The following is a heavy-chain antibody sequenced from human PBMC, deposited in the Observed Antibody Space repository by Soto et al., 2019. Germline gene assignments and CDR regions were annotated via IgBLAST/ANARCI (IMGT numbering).Heavy chain of an antibody. Sequence: QVQLQESGPGLVKPSQTLSLTCTVSGASISGGDYYWTWIRQPPGKGLEWIGSIYYTGNTYSNPSLESRLSISVDPSTTQFAPRLTSVTAPDTAIYYCARASYDSSTYYLDYWGQGTLVTVSS. CDR1: GASISGGDYY. D-gene: IGHD3-22*01. CDR3: ARASYDSSTYYLDY. J-gene: IGHJ4*02. V-gene: IGHV4-30-4*01. CDR2: IYYTGNT.